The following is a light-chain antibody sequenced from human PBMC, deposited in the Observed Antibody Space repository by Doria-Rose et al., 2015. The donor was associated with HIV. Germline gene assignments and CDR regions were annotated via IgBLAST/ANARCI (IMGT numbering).Light chain of an antibody. V-gene: IGLV1-51*01. CDR1: SSNIGNNY. CDR2: DNN. Sequence: SVSAAPGQKVTISCSGSSSNIGNNYVSWYQQLPGTAPKLLIYDNNKRPSGIPDRFSGSKSDTSATLGITGLQTGDEADYYCGTWDSSLTAVVFGGGTKLTVL. CDR3: GTWDSSLTAVV. J-gene: IGLJ2*01.